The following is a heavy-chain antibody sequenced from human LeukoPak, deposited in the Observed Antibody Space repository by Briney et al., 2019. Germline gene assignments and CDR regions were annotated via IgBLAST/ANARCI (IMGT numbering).Heavy chain of an antibody. D-gene: IGHD1-26*01. CDR1: GFPFSSYT. CDR2: ISNNGGTT. V-gene: IGHV3-64*01. Sequence: GSLRLSCAASGFPFSSYTMHWVRQAPGRGLEYVSAISNNGGTTYYANSVKGRLTISRDNSKNTLYLQMGRLRVEDMAVYYCARVASSGTYGDYWGQGTLVTVSS. J-gene: IGHJ4*02. CDR3: ARVASSGTYGDY.